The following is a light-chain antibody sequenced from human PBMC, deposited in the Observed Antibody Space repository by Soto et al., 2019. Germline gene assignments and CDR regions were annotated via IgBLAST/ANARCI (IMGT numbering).Light chain of an antibody. CDR2: EVS. J-gene: IGLJ1*01. V-gene: IGLV2-14*01. CDR3: NSYTSSIYV. CDR1: SSDVGGYNY. Sequence: QSVLTQPASVSGSPGQSITISCTGTSSDVGGYNYVSWYQQHPGKAPKLMIYEVSNRPSGVSNRFSGSKSGNTASLTISGLQAEDEADYYCNSYTSSIYVFGTGTKLTVL.